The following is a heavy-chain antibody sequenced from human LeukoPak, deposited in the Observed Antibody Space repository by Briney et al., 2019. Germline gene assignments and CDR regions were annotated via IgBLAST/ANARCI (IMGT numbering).Heavy chain of an antibody. D-gene: IGHD3-3*01. Sequence: ETLSLTCAVYGGSFSGYYWSWIRQPPGKGLEWIGEINHSGSTNYNPSLKSRVTISVDTSKNQFSLKLSSVTAADTAVYYCARAFAFVYWGQGTLVTVSS. J-gene: IGHJ4*02. CDR2: INHSGST. CDR3: ARAFAFVY. CDR1: GGSFSGYY. V-gene: IGHV4-34*01.